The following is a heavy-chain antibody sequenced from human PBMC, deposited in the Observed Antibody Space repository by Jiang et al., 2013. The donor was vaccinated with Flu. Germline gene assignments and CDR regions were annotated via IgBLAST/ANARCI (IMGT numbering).Heavy chain of an antibody. CDR3: ARETLSFDYWAFDY. CDR1: GYSISSGYY. CDR2: IYHSGST. Sequence: GSGLVKPSDTVSLTCTVSGYSISSGYYWGWIRRPPGKGLEWIGNIYHSGSTSYNPSLESRLTISVDTSKNQFSLKLNSVTAADTAVYYCARETLSFDYWAFDYWGQGTLVTVSS. V-gene: IGHV4-38-2*02. D-gene: IGHD3/OR15-3a*01. J-gene: IGHJ4*02.